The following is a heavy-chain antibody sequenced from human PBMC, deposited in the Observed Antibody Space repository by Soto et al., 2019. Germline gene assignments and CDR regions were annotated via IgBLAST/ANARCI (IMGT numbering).Heavy chain of an antibody. J-gene: IGHJ4*02. CDR3: ARDFVNGYGYSYFDY. CDR1: GGSISSHYDH. CDR2: IYYSGST. V-gene: IGHV4-61*01. Sequence: PSETLSLTCTVSGGSISSHYDHWTWIRQSPGKGLEWIGYIYYSGSTNYNPSLKSRVTISVDTSKNQFSLKLSSVTAADTAVYYCARDFVNGYGYSYFDYWGQGTLVTVSS. D-gene: IGHD5-18*01.